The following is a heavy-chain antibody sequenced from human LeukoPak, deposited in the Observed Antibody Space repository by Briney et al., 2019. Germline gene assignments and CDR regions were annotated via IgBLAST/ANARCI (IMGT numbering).Heavy chain of an antibody. CDR3: ARRIAVAGVDYYMDV. CDR2: ISAYNGNT. J-gene: IGHJ6*03. D-gene: IGHD6-19*01. V-gene: IGHV1-18*01. CDR1: GYTFTSYG. Sequence: ASVKVSCKASGYTFTSYGISWVRQAPGQGLEWMGWISAYNGNTNYAQKLQGRVTMTTDTSTSTAYMELRSLRSDDTAVYYCARRIAVAGVDYYMDVWGKGTTVTISS.